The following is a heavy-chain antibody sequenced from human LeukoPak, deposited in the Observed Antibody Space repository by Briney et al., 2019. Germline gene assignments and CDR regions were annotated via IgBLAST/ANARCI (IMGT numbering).Heavy chain of an antibody. D-gene: IGHD1-1*01. J-gene: IGHJ4*02. V-gene: IGHV1-18*01. CDR3: AKDKTPIWNDKGYFDY. CDR1: GYTFTSYG. Sequence: ASVKVSCKASGYTFTSYGISWVRQAPGQGLEWMGWISAYNGNTNYAQKLQGRVTMTTDTSTSTAYMELRSLRAEDTAIYYCAKDKTPIWNDKGYFDYWGQGTLVTVSS. CDR2: ISAYNGNT.